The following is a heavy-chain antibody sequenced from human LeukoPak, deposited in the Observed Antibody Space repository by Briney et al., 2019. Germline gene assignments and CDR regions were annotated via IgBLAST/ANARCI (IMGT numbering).Heavy chain of an antibody. CDR1: GGSFSGYY. CDR3: ARKASGSYLPPFFDY. Sequence: PSETLSLTCAVYGGSFSGYYWSWIRQPPGKGLEWIGEINHSGSTNYNPSLKSRVTISVDTSKNQFSLKLSSVTAADTAVYYCARKASGSYLPPFFDYWGQGTLVTVSS. CDR2: INHSGST. D-gene: IGHD3-10*01. J-gene: IGHJ4*02. V-gene: IGHV4-34*01.